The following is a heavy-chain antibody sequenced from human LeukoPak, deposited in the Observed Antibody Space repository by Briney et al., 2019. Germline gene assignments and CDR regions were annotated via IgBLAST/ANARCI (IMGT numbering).Heavy chain of an antibody. J-gene: IGHJ4*02. CDR3: AINPGAYCSGGSCSADY. CDR1: GYTFTDYY. Sequence: ASVKVSCKVSGYTFTDYYMHWVQQAPGKGLEWMGLVDPEDGETIYAEKFQGRVTITADTSTDTAYTELSSLRSEDTAVYYCAINPGAYCSGGSCSADYWGQGTLVTVSS. CDR2: VDPEDGET. D-gene: IGHD2-15*01. V-gene: IGHV1-69-2*01.